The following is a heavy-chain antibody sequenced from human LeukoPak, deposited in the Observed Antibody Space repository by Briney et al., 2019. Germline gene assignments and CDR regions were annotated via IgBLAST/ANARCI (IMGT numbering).Heavy chain of an antibody. Sequence: ASVKVSCKASGYTFTGYYMHWVRQAPGQGLEWMGWINPNSGGTNYAQEFQGRVTMTRDTSISTAYMELSRLRSDDTAVYYCARSYCSSTSCYSRKGYYYYYMDVWGKGTTLTVS. CDR3: ARSYCSSTSCYSRKGYYYYYMDV. D-gene: IGHD2-2*01. J-gene: IGHJ6*03. CDR2: INPNSGGT. V-gene: IGHV1-2*02. CDR1: GYTFTGYY.